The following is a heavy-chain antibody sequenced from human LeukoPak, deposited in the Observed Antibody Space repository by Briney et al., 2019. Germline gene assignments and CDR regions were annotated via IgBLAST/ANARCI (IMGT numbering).Heavy chain of an antibody. CDR1: GFTFSSYS. D-gene: IGHD6-19*01. Sequence: PGGSLRLSCAASGFTFSSYSMNWVRQAPGKGLEWGSSISSSSSYIYYADSVKGRFTISRDNAKNSLYLQVNSLRAEDTAVYYCARGKIAVAGNFGYWGQGTLVTVSS. CDR3: ARGKIAVAGNFGY. V-gene: IGHV3-21*01. CDR2: ISSSSSYI. J-gene: IGHJ4*02.